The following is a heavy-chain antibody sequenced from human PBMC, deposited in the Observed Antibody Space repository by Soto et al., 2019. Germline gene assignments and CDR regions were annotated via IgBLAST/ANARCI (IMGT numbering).Heavy chain of an antibody. D-gene: IGHD3-9*01. J-gene: IGHJ4*02. CDR3: TRGEYSPGYFHWLLTPYFDY. CDR2: ISAYNGNT. Sequence: VASVKVSCKASGYTFTSYGISWVRQAPGQGLEWMGWISAYNGNTNYAQKLQGRVTMTTDTSTSTAYKELRSLRSDDTAVYYCTRGEYSPGYFHWLLTPYFDYWDQGTLVTVSS. V-gene: IGHV1-18*04. CDR1: GYTFTSYG.